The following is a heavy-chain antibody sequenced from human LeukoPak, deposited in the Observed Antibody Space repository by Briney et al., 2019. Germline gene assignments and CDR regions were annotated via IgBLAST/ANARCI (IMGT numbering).Heavy chain of an antibody. CDR2: ISASGHIS. V-gene: IGHV3-23*01. Sequence: AISASGHISNYAESVKGRFTISRDNSKNTLYLQMNSLRVEDTAIYYCAMEGFDIWGQGTMVTVSS. J-gene: IGHJ3*02. CDR3: AMEGFDI. D-gene: IGHD3-3*01.